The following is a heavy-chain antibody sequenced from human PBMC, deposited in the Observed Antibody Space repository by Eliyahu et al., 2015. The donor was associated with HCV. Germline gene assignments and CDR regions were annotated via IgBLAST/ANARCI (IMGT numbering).Heavy chain of an antibody. V-gene: IGHV5-51*01. CDR3: ARFAMVEKPNFDY. Sequence: PGKGLEWMGIIYPGDSDTRYSPSFQGQVTISADKSISTAYLQWSSLKASDTAMYYCARFAMVEKPNFDYWGQGTLVTVSS. CDR2: IYPGDSDT. J-gene: IGHJ4*02. D-gene: IGHD5-18*01.